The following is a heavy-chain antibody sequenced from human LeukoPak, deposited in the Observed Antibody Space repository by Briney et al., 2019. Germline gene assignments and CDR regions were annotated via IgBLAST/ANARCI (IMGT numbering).Heavy chain of an antibody. D-gene: IGHD4-17*01. Sequence: GGSLRLSCAASGFTVSSNYMSWVRQAPGKGLEWVAVIWYDGSKTYYVDSVKGRFSISRDNSKNTLYLQMSSLKVEDTAIYYCARDPATVTSCFDCWGQGTLVTVSS. CDR2: IWYDGSKT. CDR1: GFTVSSNY. J-gene: IGHJ4*02. CDR3: ARDPATVTSCFDC. V-gene: IGHV3-33*08.